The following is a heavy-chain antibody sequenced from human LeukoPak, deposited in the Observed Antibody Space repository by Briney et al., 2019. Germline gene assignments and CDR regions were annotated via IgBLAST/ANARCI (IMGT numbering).Heavy chain of an antibody. V-gene: IGHV3-21*01. Sequence: SGGSLRLPCAASGFTFSSYSMNWVRQAPGKGLEWVSSISSSSSYIYYADSVKGRFTISRDNAKNSLYLQMNSLRAEDTAVYYCARPGIAVAVVLRAGYFDYWGQGTLVTVSS. CDR1: GFTFSSYS. CDR2: ISSSSSYI. J-gene: IGHJ4*02. CDR3: ARPGIAVAVVLRAGYFDY. D-gene: IGHD6-19*01.